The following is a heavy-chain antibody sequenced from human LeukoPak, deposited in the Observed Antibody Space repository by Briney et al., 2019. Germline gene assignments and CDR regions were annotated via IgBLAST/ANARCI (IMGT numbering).Heavy chain of an antibody. Sequence: WASVKVSCKASGYTFTSYYMHWVRQAPGQGLEWMGIINPSGGSTSYAQKFQGRVTMTRDTSTSTVYMELSSLRSEDTAVYYCARALSLVGATMGDAFDIWGQGTMVTVSS. CDR1: GYTFTSYY. CDR2: INPSGGST. D-gene: IGHD1-26*01. CDR3: ARALSLVGATMGDAFDI. J-gene: IGHJ3*02. V-gene: IGHV1-46*01.